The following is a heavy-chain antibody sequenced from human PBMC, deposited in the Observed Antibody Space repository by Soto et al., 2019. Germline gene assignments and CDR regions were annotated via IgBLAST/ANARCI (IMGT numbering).Heavy chain of an antibody. CDR2: INPSGGST. CDR1: GYTFTSYY. J-gene: IGHJ5*02. CDR3: ARDLFQDDGSGSSRDWFDP. V-gene: IGHV1-46*03. D-gene: IGHD3-10*01. Sequence: ASVKVSCKASGYTFTSYYMHWVRQAPGQGLEWMGIINPSGGSTSYAQKFQGRVTMTRDTSTSTVYMELRSLRSEDTAVYYCARDLFQDDGSGSSRDWFDPWGQGTLVTVSS.